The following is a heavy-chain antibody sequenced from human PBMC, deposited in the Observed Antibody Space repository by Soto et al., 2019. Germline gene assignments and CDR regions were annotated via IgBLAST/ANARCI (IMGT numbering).Heavy chain of an antibody. CDR3: AKGRGYCSSTSCYVGSDY. V-gene: IGHV3-23*01. Sequence: EVQLLESGGGLVQPGGSLRLSCAASGFTFSSYAMSWVRKAPGKGLEWVSAIRGSGGSTYYADSVKGRFTISRDNSKNKLYLQMNSLRAEDTAVYYCAKGRGYCSSTSCYVGSDYWGQGTLVTVSS. J-gene: IGHJ4*02. D-gene: IGHD2-2*01. CDR2: IRGSGGST. CDR1: GFTFSSYA.